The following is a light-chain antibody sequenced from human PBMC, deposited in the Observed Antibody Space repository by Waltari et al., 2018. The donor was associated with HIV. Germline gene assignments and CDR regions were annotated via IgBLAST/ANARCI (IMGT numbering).Light chain of an antibody. J-gene: IGLJ3*02. CDR1: SSNIGAGYD. Sequence: QSVLTQPPSVSGAPGQRVTISCTGSSSNIGAGYDVHSYQQLPGTAPKPFIYANNNRPSGIPDRFSGSKSGTSASLAITGLRAEDEGDYYCQSYDTSLGGSVFGGGTKLTVL. CDR3: QSYDTSLGGSV. CDR2: ANN. V-gene: IGLV1-40*01.